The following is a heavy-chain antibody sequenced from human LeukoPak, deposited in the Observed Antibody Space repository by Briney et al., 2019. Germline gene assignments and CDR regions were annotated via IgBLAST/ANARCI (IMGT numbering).Heavy chain of an antibody. CDR3: ARGRYSYDYTRYYFDY. CDR1: GGSISSISYY. D-gene: IGHD5-18*01. Sequence: PSETLSLTCTVSGGSISSISYYWGWIRQPPGKGLEWIGEVNHSGSTNYNPSLTSRVTISEDTSKNQFSLKLTSVTAADTAVYYCARGRYSYDYTRYYFDYWGQGTLVTVSS. J-gene: IGHJ4*02. V-gene: IGHV4-39*07. CDR2: VNHSGST.